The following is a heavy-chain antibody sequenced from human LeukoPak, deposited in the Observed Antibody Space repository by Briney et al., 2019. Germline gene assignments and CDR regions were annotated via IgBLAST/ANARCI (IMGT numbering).Heavy chain of an antibody. CDR3: AKDPHQRIAVAGYFDY. D-gene: IGHD6-19*01. J-gene: IGHJ4*02. CDR1: GFTFSSYG. Sequence: GGSLRLSXAASGFTFSSYGMHWVRQAPGKGLEWVAVIWYDGSNKNYADSVKGRFTISRDNSKNTLYLQMNSLRVEDTAVYYCAKDPHQRIAVAGYFDYWGQGTLVTVSS. V-gene: IGHV3-33*06. CDR2: IWYDGSNK.